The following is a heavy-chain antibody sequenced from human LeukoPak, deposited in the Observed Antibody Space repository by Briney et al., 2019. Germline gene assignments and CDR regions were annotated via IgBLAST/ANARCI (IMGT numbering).Heavy chain of an antibody. Sequence: ASVKVSCRASGYTFTDYYIHWVRQAPGQGLEWMGRIYPSSGDPDYAQKFQGRVTMTRDTSISTAYMEFSRLKSDDTAVYYCARDDGWAGTECWGQGTLVTVSS. D-gene: IGHD3-10*01. V-gene: IGHV1-2*06. CDR3: ARDDGWAGTEC. J-gene: IGHJ4*02. CDR1: GYTFTDYY. CDR2: IYPSSGDP.